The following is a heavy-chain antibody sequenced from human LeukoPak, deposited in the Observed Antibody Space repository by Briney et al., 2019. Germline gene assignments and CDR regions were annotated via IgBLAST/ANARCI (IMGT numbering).Heavy chain of an antibody. CDR1: GGSISNTNW. CDR2: VNLQGST. Sequence: TSSETLSLTCGVSGGSISNTNWWTWVRQPPGKGLEWIGEVNLQGSTNYNPSLKSRVAISVDKSENHISLKLTSVTAADTAVYYCARDYAGSSTWNWFDPWGQGTLVTVSS. D-gene: IGHD6-13*01. CDR3: ARDYAGSSTWNWFDP. J-gene: IGHJ5*02. V-gene: IGHV4-4*02.